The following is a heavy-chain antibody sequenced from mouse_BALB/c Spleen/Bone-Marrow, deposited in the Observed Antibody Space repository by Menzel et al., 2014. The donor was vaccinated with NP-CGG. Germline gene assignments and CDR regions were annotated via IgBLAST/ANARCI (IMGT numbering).Heavy chain of an antibody. CDR3: ARSDGNYDYAMDY. Sequence: EVQRVESGGGLVQPGGSRKLSCAASGFTFSSFGMHWVRQAPEKGLEWVAYISSGSSTIYYADTVKGRFTISRDNPKNTLCLQMTSLRSEDTAMYYCARSDGNYDYAMDYWGQGTSVTVSS. CDR2: ISSGSSTI. V-gene: IGHV5-17*02. J-gene: IGHJ4*01. D-gene: IGHD2-1*01. CDR1: GFTFSSFG.